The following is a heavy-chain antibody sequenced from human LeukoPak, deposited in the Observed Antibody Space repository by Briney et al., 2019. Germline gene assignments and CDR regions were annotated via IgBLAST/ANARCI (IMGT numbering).Heavy chain of an antibody. CDR3: ARAKRNGFDI. CDR1: GFTFNSHS. CDR2: ISTSSSYI. J-gene: IGHJ3*02. V-gene: IGHV3-21*01. Sequence: GGSLRLSCAASGFTFNSHSMNWVRQAPGKGLEWVSSISTSSSYIYYADSVKGRFTISRDNAKNSLYLQMNSLRAEDTAVYYCARAKRNGFDIWGQGTMVTVSS.